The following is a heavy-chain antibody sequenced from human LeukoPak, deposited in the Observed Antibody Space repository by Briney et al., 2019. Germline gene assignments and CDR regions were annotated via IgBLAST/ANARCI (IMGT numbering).Heavy chain of an antibody. Sequence: WASVKVSCKASGYTFTSYGISWVRQAPGQGLEWMGWISAYNGNTNYAQKLQGRVTMTTDTSTSTAYMELRSLRSDDTAVYYCARQPYCSSTSCYGDYWGQGTLVTVSS. CDR1: GYTFTSYG. CDR3: ARQPYCSSTSCYGDY. V-gene: IGHV1-18*01. CDR2: ISAYNGNT. J-gene: IGHJ4*02. D-gene: IGHD2-2*01.